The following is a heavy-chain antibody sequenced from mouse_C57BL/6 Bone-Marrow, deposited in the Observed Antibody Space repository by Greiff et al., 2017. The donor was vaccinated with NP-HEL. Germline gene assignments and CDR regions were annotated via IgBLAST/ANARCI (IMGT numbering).Heavy chain of an antibody. CDR1: GFTFSSYT. CDR3: SRQHYYGSSDWYFDV. V-gene: IGHV5-9*01. Sequence: EVKLVESGGGLVKPGGSLKLSCAASGFTFSSYTMSWVRQTPEKRLEWVATIRGGGGNTYYQDSVKGRFTISRDNAKNNPYLQMISLRSEYSASYYCSRQHYYGSSDWYFDVWGTGTTVTVSS. D-gene: IGHD1-1*01. J-gene: IGHJ1*03. CDR2: IRGGGGNT.